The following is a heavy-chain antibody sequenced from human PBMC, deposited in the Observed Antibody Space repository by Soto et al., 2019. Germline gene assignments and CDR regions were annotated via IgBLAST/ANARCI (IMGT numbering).Heavy chain of an antibody. Sequence: PSETLSLTCTVSGGSISSGDYYWSWIRQPPGKGLEWIGYIYYSGSTHYNPSLKSRVTISVDTSKNQFSLKLSSVTAADTAVYYCAKSGYSYGLGGMDVWGQGTTVTVSS. CDR1: GGSISSGDYY. J-gene: IGHJ6*02. D-gene: IGHD5-18*01. V-gene: IGHV4-30-4*01. CDR3: AKSGYSYGLGGMDV. CDR2: IYYSGST.